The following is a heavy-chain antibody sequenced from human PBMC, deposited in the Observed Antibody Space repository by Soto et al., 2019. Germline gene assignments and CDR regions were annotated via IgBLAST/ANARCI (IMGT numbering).Heavy chain of an antibody. CDR2: INAGNGNT. Sequence: GASVKVSCKASGYTFTSYAMHWMRQAPGQRLEWMGWINAGNGNTKYSQKFQGRVTITRDTSASTAYMEPSSLRSEDTAVYYCARANKLELHGLDYYYYGMDVWGQGTTVSVSS. J-gene: IGHJ6*02. V-gene: IGHV1-3*01. CDR1: GYTFTSYA. CDR3: ARANKLELHGLDYYYYGMDV. D-gene: IGHD1-7*01.